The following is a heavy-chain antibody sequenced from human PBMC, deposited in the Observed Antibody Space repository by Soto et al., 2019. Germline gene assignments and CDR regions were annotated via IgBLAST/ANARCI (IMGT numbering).Heavy chain of an antibody. V-gene: IGHV1-69*01. CDR2: IIPIFGTA. Sequence: QVQLVQSGAEVKKPGSSVKVSCKASGGTFSSYAISWVRQAPGQGLEWLGGIIPIFGTANYEQKFQGRVMITADESKSTAYMDLSSLRSEDTAVYYCARKKRDGLALVWFEPWCQGTLVTDSS. J-gene: IGHJ5*02. CDR1: GGTFSSYA. D-gene: IGHD6-13*01. CDR3: ARKKRDGLALVWFEP.